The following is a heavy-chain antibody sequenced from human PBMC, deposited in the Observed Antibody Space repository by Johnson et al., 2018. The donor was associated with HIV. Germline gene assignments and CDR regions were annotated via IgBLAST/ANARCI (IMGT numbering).Heavy chain of an antibody. Sequence: VQVVESGGGVIRPGGSLRVSCVASGFNFDDYGMSWVRQAPGKGLEWVSGINWNGGSTSYADSVKGRFTISRDNAKNTLYLQLNSLRAEDTAVYYCARDSGWIQLDAFDIWGQGTMVTVSS. V-gene: IGHV3-20*04. CDR3: ARDSGWIQLDAFDI. D-gene: IGHD5-24*01. CDR1: GFNFDDYG. J-gene: IGHJ3*02. CDR2: INWNGGST.